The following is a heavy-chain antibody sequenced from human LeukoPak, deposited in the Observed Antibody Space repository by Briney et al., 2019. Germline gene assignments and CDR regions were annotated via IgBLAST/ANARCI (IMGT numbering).Heavy chain of an antibody. CDR3: AKAGPKVAWELFPYFDY. J-gene: IGHJ4*02. Sequence: PGGSLRLSCAASGFTFRTDAMSWVRQAPGKGLEWVSTISGTGGNTYYADSVRGRFTISRDNSKNTLYLQMNSLRAEGTAVYYCAKAGPKVAWELFPYFDYWGQGTLVTVSS. CDR2: ISGTGGNT. D-gene: IGHD3-10*01. CDR1: GFTFRTDA. V-gene: IGHV3-23*01.